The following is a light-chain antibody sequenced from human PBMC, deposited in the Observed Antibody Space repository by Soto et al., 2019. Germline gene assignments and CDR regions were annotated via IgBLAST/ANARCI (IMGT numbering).Light chain of an antibody. J-gene: IGLJ1*01. CDR3: CSYAGSYTYV. V-gene: IGLV2-11*01. Sequence: QSVLTQPRSVSGSPGQSVTISCTGTSSDVGAYPYVSWYQQHPGKAPKLMIYDVTKRPSGVPDRFSGSKSGNTASLTISGLQAEDEADYYCCSYAGSYTYVFGTGTKLTVL. CDR2: DVT. CDR1: SSDVGAYPY.